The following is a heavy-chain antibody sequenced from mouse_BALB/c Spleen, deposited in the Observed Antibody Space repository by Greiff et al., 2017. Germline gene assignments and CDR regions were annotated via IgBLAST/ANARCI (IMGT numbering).Heavy chain of an antibody. V-gene: IGHV5-6-4*01. D-gene: IGHD2-10*02. J-gene: IGHJ2*01. Sequence: EVKLVESGGGLVKPGGSLKLSCAASGFTFSSYTMSWVRQTPEKRLEWVATISSGGSYTYYPDSVKGRFTISRDNAKNTLYLQMSSLKSEDTAMYYCTKYGNYLDYWGQGTTLTVSS. CDR2: ISSGGSYT. CDR1: GFTFSSYT. CDR3: TKYGNYLDY.